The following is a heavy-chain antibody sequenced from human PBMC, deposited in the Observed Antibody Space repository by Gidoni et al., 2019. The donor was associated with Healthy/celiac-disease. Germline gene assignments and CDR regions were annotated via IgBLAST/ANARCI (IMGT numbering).Heavy chain of an antibody. Sequence: QVQLQESGPGLVKPSETLSLTCTVSGGSISSYYWSWIRQPPGKGLEWIGYIYYSGSTNYNPSLKSRVTISVDTSKNQFSLKLSSVTAADTAVYYCARGRYRLNYYYGMDVWGQGTTVTVSS. CDR3: ARGRYRLNYYYGMDV. CDR2: IYYSGST. CDR1: GGSISSYY. V-gene: IGHV4-59*01. J-gene: IGHJ6*02. D-gene: IGHD1-26*01.